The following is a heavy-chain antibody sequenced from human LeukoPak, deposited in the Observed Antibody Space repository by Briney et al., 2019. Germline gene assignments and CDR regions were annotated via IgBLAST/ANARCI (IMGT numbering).Heavy chain of an antibody. CDR2: INSDGSST. CDR3: ARCLAYSGWVYYYGMDV. J-gene: IGHJ6*02. D-gene: IGHD6-19*01. CDR1: GFTFSSYW. Sequence: GGSLRLSCAASGFTFSSYWMHWVRQAPGKGLVWVSRINSDGSSTSYADSVKGRFTISRDNSKNTLYLQMNSLRAEDTAVYYCARCLAYSGWVYYYGMDVWGQGTTVTVSS. V-gene: IGHV3-74*01.